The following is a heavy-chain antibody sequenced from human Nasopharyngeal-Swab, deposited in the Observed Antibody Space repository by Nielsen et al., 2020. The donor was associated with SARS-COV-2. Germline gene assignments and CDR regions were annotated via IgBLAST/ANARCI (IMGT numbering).Heavy chain of an antibody. Sequence: ESLKISCVSSGFTFRNYLMHLVRQAPGKGLEWIGYIYYSGSTNYNPSLKSRVTISVDTSKNQFSLKLSSVTAADTAVYYCARDGDILTGENDAFDIWGQGTMVTVSS. CDR2: IYYSGST. D-gene: IGHD3-9*01. J-gene: IGHJ3*02. CDR1: GFTFRNYL. CDR3: ARDGDILTGENDAFDI. V-gene: IGHV4-59*01.